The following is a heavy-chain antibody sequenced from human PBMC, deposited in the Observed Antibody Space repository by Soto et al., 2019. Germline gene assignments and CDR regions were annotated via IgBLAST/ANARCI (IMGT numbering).Heavy chain of an antibody. Sequence: PGGSLRLSCAASGFTFSSNWMHWARQAPGKGLVWVSRISSDGSSTAYADSVKGRLTISRDNAKNTLYLQMNSLRAEDTAVYYCARGTGTALVVWGQGTMVTV. CDR1: GFTFSSNW. D-gene: IGHD2-8*02. V-gene: IGHV3-74*01. CDR3: ARGTGTALVV. CDR2: ISSDGSST. J-gene: IGHJ4*02.